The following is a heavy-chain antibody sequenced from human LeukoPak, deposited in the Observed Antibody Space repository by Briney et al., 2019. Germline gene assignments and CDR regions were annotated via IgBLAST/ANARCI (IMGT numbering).Heavy chain of an antibody. CDR1: GFTFSSYA. CDR3: AREVIAVAAFDI. J-gene: IGHJ3*02. Sequence: GRSLRLSCAASGFTFSSYAMHWVRQAPGKGLEWVAVISYDGSNKYYAGSVKGRFTISRDNSKNTLYLQMNSLRAEDTAVYYCAREVIAVAAFDIWGQGTMVTVSS. D-gene: IGHD6-19*01. CDR2: ISYDGSNK. V-gene: IGHV3-30-3*01.